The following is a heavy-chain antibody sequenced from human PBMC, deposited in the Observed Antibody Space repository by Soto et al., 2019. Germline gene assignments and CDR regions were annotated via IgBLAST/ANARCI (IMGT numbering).Heavy chain of an antibody. CDR1: GLTFSNVW. CDR3: TTDVWPWYGSDY. D-gene: IGHD6-13*01. CDR2: IKSKTDGGAT. V-gene: IGHV3-15*07. Sequence: GGSLRLSCAASGLTFSNVWMNWVRQAPGKGLEWVGRIKSKTDGGATDYAAPVKGRFTISRDDSKNTLYLQMNSLKTEDTAVYYCTTDVWPWYGSDYWGQGTLVTVSS. J-gene: IGHJ4*02.